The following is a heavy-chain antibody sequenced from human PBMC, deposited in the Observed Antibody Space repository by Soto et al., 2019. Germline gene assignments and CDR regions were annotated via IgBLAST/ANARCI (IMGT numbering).Heavy chain of an antibody. CDR3: ARGGGFCGADCYKGGIDY. CDR2: ISYDGSDK. V-gene: IGHV3-30-3*01. D-gene: IGHD2-21*02. Sequence: QVHLVESGGGVVQPGRSLRLSCAASGFTFSPYTMHWVRQTPGKGQEWVAVISYDGSDKYYADSVRGLFTISRDNSKNTLFLQMNSLRVEDTALYYCARGGGFCGADCYKGGIDYWGQGALVTVSS. J-gene: IGHJ4*02. CDR1: GFTFSPYT.